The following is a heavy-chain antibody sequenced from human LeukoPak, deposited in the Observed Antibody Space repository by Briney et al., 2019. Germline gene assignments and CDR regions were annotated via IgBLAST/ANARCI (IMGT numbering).Heavy chain of an antibody. J-gene: IGHJ4*02. Sequence: ASVKVSCKVSGYTLTELSMHWVRQAPGKGLEWMGGFDPEDGETIYAQKFQGRVTMTEDTSTDTAYMELSSLRSEDTAVYYCATDLACSSPSCYLTNYWGQGTLVTVSS. V-gene: IGHV1-24*01. D-gene: IGHD2-2*01. CDR1: GYTLTELS. CDR3: ATDLACSSPSCYLTNY. CDR2: FDPEDGET.